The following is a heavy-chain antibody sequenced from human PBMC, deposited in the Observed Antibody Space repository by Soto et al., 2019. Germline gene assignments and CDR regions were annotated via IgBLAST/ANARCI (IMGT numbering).Heavy chain of an antibody. Sequence: ASVKVSCKASVFTSSGISWVRQAPGQRLEWMGWISAHNGNTIYAQKFQGRVIMTMDTSTTTVYMELRSLRPDDTAVYLCAREGILGLFDAYDLWGQGTMVTVSS. CDR2: ISAHNGNT. V-gene: IGHV1-18*04. J-gene: IGHJ3*01. CDR3: AREGILGLFDAYDL. D-gene: IGHD3-3*01. CDR1: VFTSSG.